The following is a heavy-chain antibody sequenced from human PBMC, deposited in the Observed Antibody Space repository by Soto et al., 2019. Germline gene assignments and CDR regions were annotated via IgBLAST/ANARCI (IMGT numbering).Heavy chain of an antibody. J-gene: IGHJ3*02. V-gene: IGHV1-18*01. CDR1: GYTFTSYG. Sequence: QVQLVQSGAEVKKPGASVKVSCKASGYTFTSYGISWVRQAPGQGLEWMGWISAYNGNTNYAQKLQGRVTMTTDTSTRTAYMELRSLRSDDTAVYYCARDYGSGIRFLADDAFDIWGQGTMVTVSS. CDR2: ISAYNGNT. CDR3: ARDYGSGIRFLADDAFDI. D-gene: IGHD3-3*01.